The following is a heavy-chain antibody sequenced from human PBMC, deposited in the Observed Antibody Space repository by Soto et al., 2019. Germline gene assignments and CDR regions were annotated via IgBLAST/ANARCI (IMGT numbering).Heavy chain of an antibody. CDR2: ISAGGST. CDR3: ANVPIWCSSTSCYTEGFDY. Sequence: RASVKVSCTASGFTFSDYAMSWVRQPPGKGLEWVSVISAGGSTYYADSVKGRFTVSRANSKNTLYLQMNSLRAEDTAVYYCANVPIWCSSTSCYTEGFDYWGQGTLVTVSS. J-gene: IGHJ4*02. V-gene: IGHV3-23*01. CDR1: GFTFSDYA. D-gene: IGHD2-2*02.